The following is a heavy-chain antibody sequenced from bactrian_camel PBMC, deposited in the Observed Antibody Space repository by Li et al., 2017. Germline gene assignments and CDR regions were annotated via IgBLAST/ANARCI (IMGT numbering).Heavy chain of an antibody. Sequence: HVQLVESGGGSVLAGGSLRLSCTAPGIDFNTCDMNWYRQVAGKQREWVSSTSTNGSTNYADFVKGRFTISKDNSRNTLYLQMDSLKLDDTAVYTCAAAYAPCQQGFGYWGQGTQVTVS. CDR3: AAAYAPCQQGFGY. D-gene: IGHD1*01. V-gene: IGHV3S53*01. CDR1: GIDFNTCD. CDR2: TSTNGST. J-gene: IGHJ6*01.